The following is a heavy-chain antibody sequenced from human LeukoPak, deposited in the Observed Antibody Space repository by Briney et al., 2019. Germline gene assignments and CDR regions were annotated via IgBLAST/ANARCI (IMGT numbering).Heavy chain of an antibody. CDR3: ARDRDKRVGATRMPEFDY. D-gene: IGHD1-26*01. Sequence: ASVTVSCKASGYTFTGYYMHWVRQAPGQGLEWMGWINPNSGGTNYAQKFQGRVTMTRDTSISTAYMELSRLRSDDTAVYYCARDRDKRVGATRMPEFDYWGQGTLVTVSS. V-gene: IGHV1-2*02. CDR2: INPNSGGT. CDR1: GYTFTGYY. J-gene: IGHJ4*02.